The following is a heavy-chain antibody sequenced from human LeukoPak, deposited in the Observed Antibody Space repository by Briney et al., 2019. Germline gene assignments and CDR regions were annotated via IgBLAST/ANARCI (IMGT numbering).Heavy chain of an antibody. CDR3: ARTFYDYVWGNYRRFDS. D-gene: IGHD3-16*02. CDR2: VIQVYGTS. CDR1: GGTFSTYV. J-gene: IGHJ5*01. Sequence: GSSVKVSCKASGGTFSTYVISWVRQAPGQGLEWMGGVIQVYGTSNYAQPFQGRVTITADESASTAYMELSSLRSDDTAVYYCARTFYDYVWGNYRRFDSWGQGTLVTVSS. V-gene: IGHV1-69*01.